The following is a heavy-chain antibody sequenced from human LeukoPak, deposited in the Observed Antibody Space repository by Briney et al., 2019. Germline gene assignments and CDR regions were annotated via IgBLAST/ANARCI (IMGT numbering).Heavy chain of an antibody. CDR2: INPNSGGT. J-gene: IGHJ3*02. V-gene: IGHV1-2*02. D-gene: IGHD3-3*01. CDR3: ARVVAFLEDAFDI. CDR1: GYTFTGYY. Sequence: ASVKVSCKASGYTFTGYYMHWVRQAPGQGLEWMGWINPNSGGTNYAQKFQGKVTMTRDTSISTAYMELSRLRSDDTAVYYCARVVAFLEDAFDIWGQGTMVTVSS.